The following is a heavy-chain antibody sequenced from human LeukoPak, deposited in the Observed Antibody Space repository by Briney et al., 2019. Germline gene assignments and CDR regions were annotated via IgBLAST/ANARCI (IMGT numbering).Heavy chain of an antibody. CDR1: GFTFDYG. V-gene: IGHV3-20*01. Sequence: GGSLRLSCAASGFTFDYGMSWVRQAPGKGLEWFSGINRNGDSTGYADSVKGRFTISRDNAKNSLYLQMNSLRAEDTALYHCARGSGSASPYYFDYWGQGTLVTVSS. CDR2: INRNGDST. CDR3: ARGSGSASPYYFDY. J-gene: IGHJ4*02. D-gene: IGHD3-10*01.